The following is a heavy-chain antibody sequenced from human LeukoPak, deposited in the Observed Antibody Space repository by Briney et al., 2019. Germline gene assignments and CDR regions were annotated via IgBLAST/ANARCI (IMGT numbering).Heavy chain of an antibody. J-gene: IGHJ6*03. Sequence: GASVKVSCKASGYTFTSYDINWVRQATGQGLEWMGWMNPNSGGTNYAQKFQGRVTMTRDTSISTAYMELSRLRSDDTAVYYCARVGSSSSWYYYYYYMDVWGKGTTVTVSS. V-gene: IGHV1-2*02. CDR2: MNPNSGGT. CDR3: ARVGSSSSWYYYYYYMDV. CDR1: GYTFTSYD. D-gene: IGHD6-13*01.